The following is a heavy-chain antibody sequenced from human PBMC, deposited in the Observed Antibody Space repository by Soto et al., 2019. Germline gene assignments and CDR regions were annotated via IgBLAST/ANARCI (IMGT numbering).Heavy chain of an antibody. J-gene: IGHJ5*02. Sequence: QVQLVQSGSEVKKPGSSVRVSCRTSGGTFKNYGFSWVRQAPGQGLEWMGGIIPMYGIANYGQIFQGRLTITADESTNTAYMDLSSLKSEDTVVYYCAGEVGGTGFHLWGQGTQVTVSS. CDR1: GGTFKNYG. CDR2: IIPMYGIA. CDR3: AGEVGGTGFHL. V-gene: IGHV1-69*12. D-gene: IGHD1-26*01.